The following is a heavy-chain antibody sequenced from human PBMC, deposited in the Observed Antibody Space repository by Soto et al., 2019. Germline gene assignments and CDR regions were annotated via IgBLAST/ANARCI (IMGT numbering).Heavy chain of an antibody. D-gene: IGHD3-10*01. CDR2: ISGSGGST. Sequence: GAALRPSYRGSGFACSCHSMRWVRQAPGKGLEWVSAISGSGGSTYYADSVKGRFTISRDNSKNTLYLQMNSLRAEDTAVYYCAKDLSYYGSGSSGYWGQGTLVIVSS. J-gene: IGHJ4*02. V-gene: IGHV3-23*01. CDR3: AKDLSYYGSGSSGY. CDR1: GFACSCHS.